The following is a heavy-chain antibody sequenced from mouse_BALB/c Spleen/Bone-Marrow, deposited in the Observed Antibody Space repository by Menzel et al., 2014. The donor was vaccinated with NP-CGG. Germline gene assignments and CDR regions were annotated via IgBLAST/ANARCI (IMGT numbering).Heavy chain of an antibody. CDR1: GFTFTDYY. CDR3: ARDKGRVFFDY. J-gene: IGHJ2*01. CDR2: IRNEANGYTT. V-gene: IGHV7-3*02. Sequence: EVQVVESGGGLVQPGGSLRLSCATSGFTFTDYYMNWVRQPPGKALEWLGFIRNEANGYTTEYSASVKGRFTISRDNSQNILYLQMNTLRAEDSATYYCARDKGRVFFDYWGQGTTLTVSS.